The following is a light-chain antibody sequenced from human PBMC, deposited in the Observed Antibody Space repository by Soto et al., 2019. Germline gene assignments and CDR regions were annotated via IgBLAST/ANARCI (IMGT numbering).Light chain of an antibody. J-gene: IGLJ1*01. Sequence: QSALTQPRSASGSPGQPVTISCTGTSSDVGDYNYVSWYQQYPGKAPKLIIYDVNKRPSGVPDRFSGSKSGNTASLTISGRQAEDDADDYYCSYSGCCSNVFGTGTKLTVL. CDR2: DVN. CDR3: CSYSGCCSNV. V-gene: IGLV2-11*01. CDR1: SSDVGDYNY.